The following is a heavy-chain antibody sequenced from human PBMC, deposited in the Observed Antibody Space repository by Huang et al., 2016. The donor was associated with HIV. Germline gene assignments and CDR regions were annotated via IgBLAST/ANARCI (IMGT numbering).Heavy chain of an antibody. V-gene: IGHV5-51*03. J-gene: IGHJ3*01. CDR2: IYPLESKS. CDR3: AKGRRAFDV. CDR1: GYSFSIYG. Sequence: EVQLVQSGAEVKKPGESLKISCTGSGYSFSIYGIAWVRQMPGKGLEWWGIIYPLESKSTCSPSFEGHVSSSVDKSSNTVYLHGSSLKASDTAIYYCAKGRRAFDVWGQGTWVTVSS.